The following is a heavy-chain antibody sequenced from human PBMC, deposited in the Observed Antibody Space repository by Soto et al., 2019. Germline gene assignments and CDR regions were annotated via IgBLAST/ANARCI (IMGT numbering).Heavy chain of an antibody. CDR2: TYYRSKWYN. V-gene: IGHV6-1*01. CDR3: AMGTGTFEY. D-gene: IGHD1-1*01. Sequence: SQTLSLTCAISGDSVSSNSAAWNWIRQSPSRGLEWLGRTYYRSKWYNDYGGSVKSRIMINADTSKNQYSLQLNSVTPEDTAVYYCAMGTGTFEYWGQGILVTVSS. CDR1: GDSVSSNSAA. J-gene: IGHJ4*02.